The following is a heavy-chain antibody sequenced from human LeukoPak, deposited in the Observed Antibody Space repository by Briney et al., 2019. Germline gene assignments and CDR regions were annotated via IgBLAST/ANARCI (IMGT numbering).Heavy chain of an antibody. J-gene: IGHJ4*02. CDR2: IYYSGST. CDR1: GGSISSYY. Sequence: KASETLSLTCTVSGGSISSYYWSWIRQPPGKGLEWIGYIYYSGSTNYNPSLKSRVTMSVDTSKNQFSLKLSSVTAADTAVYYCASHSYDSSGYYPFDYWGQGTLVTVSS. D-gene: IGHD3-22*01. CDR3: ASHSYDSSGYYPFDY. V-gene: IGHV4-59*01.